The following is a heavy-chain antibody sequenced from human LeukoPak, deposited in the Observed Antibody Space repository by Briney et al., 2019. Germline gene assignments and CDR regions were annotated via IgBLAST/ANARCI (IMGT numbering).Heavy chain of an antibody. CDR1: GFTFSSYA. Sequence: PGGSPRLSCAASGFTFSSYAMGWVRQAPGKGLEWVSAISGSGGSTYYADSVKGRFTISRDNSKNTLYLQMNSLRAEDTAVYYCAKGGIAVAGTFPILLFDYWGQGTLVTVSS. CDR3: AKGGIAVAGTFPILLFDY. CDR2: ISGSGGST. D-gene: IGHD6-19*01. V-gene: IGHV3-23*01. J-gene: IGHJ4*02.